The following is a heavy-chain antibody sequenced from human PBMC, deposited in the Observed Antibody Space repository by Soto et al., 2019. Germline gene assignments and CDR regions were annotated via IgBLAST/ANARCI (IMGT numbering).Heavy chain of an antibody. CDR1: GGSVSSNSYS. Sequence: PSETLSLTCTVSGGSVSSNSYSWGWVRQPPGKGLEWIGSIYYNESTHYNPSLKSRVTISVDTSKNQFSLKLSSVTAAGTAVYYCARPGGSGWFYFDSWGQGSQVTVSS. D-gene: IGHD6-13*01. V-gene: IGHV4-39*01. CDR2: IYYNEST. CDR3: ARPGGSGWFYFDS. J-gene: IGHJ4*02.